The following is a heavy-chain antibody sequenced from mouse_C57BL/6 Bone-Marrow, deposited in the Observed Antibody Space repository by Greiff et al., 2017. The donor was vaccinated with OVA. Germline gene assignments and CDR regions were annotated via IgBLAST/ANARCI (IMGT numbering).Heavy chain of an antibody. J-gene: IGHJ1*03. CDR3: ARPVVEYFDV. CDR2: IRNKANGYTT. Sequence: EVQLVESGGGLVQPGGSLSLSCAASGFTFTDYYMSWVRQPPGKALEWLGFIRNKANGYTTEYSASVKGRFTISRDNSQSILYLQMNALRAEDSATYYCARPVVEYFDVWGTGTTVTVSS. V-gene: IGHV7-3*01. CDR1: GFTFTDYY. D-gene: IGHD1-1*01.